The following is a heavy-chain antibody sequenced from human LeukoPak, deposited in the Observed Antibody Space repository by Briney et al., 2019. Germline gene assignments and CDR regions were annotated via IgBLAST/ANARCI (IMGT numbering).Heavy chain of an antibody. Sequence: ASVKVSCKASGYTFTGYYMHWVRQAPGQGLEWMGLINPNSGGTNYAQKFQGRVTMTRDTSSSTAYMELSRLRSDDTAVYYCARDVSLYCSGGSCYEIGPYYYYGMDVWGQGTTVTVSS. J-gene: IGHJ6*02. V-gene: IGHV1-2*02. D-gene: IGHD2-15*01. CDR3: ARDVSLYCSGGSCYEIGPYYYYGMDV. CDR1: GYTFTGYY. CDR2: INPNSGGT.